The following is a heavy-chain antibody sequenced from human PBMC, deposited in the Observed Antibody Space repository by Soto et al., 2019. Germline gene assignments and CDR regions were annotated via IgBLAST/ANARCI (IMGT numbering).Heavy chain of an antibody. J-gene: IGHJ6*02. CDR2: IDPSDSYT. CDR1: GYSFTSYW. Sequence: PGESLKISCKGSGYSFTSYWISWVRQMPGKGLEWMGRIDPSDSYTNYSPSFQGHVTISADKSISTAYLQWSSLKASDTAMYYCARLVVVPAAIYGTDVWGQGTTVTVSS. CDR3: ARLVVVPAAIYGTDV. V-gene: IGHV5-10-1*01. D-gene: IGHD2-2*01.